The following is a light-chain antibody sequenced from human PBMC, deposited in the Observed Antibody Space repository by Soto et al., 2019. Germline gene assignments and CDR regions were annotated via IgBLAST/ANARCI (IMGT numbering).Light chain of an antibody. CDR2: AAS. Sequence: DIQMTQSPSSLSASVGDRVTITCRASQSISSYLNWYQQKPGKAPTLLIYAASSLQSGVPSRFSGSGSGTDFTLTISRLQPEDFATYYCQQSYSTPSTFGQGTRLEIK. V-gene: IGKV1-39*01. J-gene: IGKJ5*01. CDR1: QSISSY. CDR3: QQSYSTPST.